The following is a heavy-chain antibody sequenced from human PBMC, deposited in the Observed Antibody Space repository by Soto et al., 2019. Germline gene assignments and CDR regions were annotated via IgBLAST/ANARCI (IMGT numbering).Heavy chain of an antibody. CDR3: ARPHSSGLDYYYGMDV. D-gene: IGHD3-22*01. J-gene: IGHJ6*02. Sequence: GESLKISCKGSGYSFTSYWIGWVRQMPGKGLEWMGIIYPGDSDTRYSPSFQGQVTISADKSISTAYLQWSSLKASDTAMYYCARPHSSGLDYYYGMDVWGQGTTVTVSS. CDR2: IYPGDSDT. CDR1: GYSFTSYW. V-gene: IGHV5-51*01.